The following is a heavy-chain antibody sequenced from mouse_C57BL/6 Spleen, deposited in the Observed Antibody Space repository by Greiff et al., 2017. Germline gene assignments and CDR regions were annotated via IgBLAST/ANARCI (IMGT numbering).Heavy chain of an antibody. CDR2: INPGSGGT. Sequence: QVQLKQSGAELVRPGTSVKVSCKASGYAFTNYLIEWVKQRPGQGLEWIGVINPGSGGTNYNEKFKGKATLTADKSSSTAYMQLSSLTSEDSAVYFCARYDGYPHWYFDVWGTGTTVTVSS. J-gene: IGHJ1*03. CDR3: ARYDGYPHWYFDV. CDR1: GYAFTNYL. D-gene: IGHD2-3*01. V-gene: IGHV1-54*01.